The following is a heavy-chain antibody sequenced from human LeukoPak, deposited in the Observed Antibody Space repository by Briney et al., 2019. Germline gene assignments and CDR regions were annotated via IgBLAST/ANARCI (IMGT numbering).Heavy chain of an antibody. Sequence: GGSLRLSCAASGFTFSSYAMHWVRQAPGKGLEYVSAISSNGGSTYYANSVKGRFTISRDNSKNTLYLQMGSLRAEDMAVYYCARDSLGYSYGKAPVGYYYYGMDVWGQGTTVTVSS. CDR2: ISSNGGST. CDR3: ARDSLGYSYGKAPVGYYYYGMDV. CDR1: GFTFSSYA. D-gene: IGHD5-18*01. V-gene: IGHV3-64*01. J-gene: IGHJ6*02.